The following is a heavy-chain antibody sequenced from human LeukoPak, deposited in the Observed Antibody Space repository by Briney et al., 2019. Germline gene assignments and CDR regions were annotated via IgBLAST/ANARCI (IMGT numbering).Heavy chain of an antibody. Sequence: PGGSLRLSCAASGFTFSSYGMHWVRQAPGKGLEWVAVISYDGNNKYYADSVKGRFTISRDNSKNTLYLQMNSLRAEDTAVFYCAKSAGSSGWYYGDYWGQGTLVTVSS. V-gene: IGHV3-30*18. CDR2: ISYDGNNK. CDR1: GFTFSSYG. D-gene: IGHD6-19*01. J-gene: IGHJ4*02. CDR3: AKSAGSSGWYYGDY.